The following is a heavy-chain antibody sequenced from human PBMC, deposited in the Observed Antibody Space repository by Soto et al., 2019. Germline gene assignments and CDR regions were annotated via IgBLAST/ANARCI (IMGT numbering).Heavy chain of an antibody. D-gene: IGHD3-3*01. Sequence: SETLSLTCTVSGGSISSYYWSWIRQPPGKGLEWIGYIYYSGSTNYNPSLKSRVTISVDTSKNQFSLKLSSVTAADTAVYYCARVGGGITIFGVARAEYFQHWGQGTLGTVSS. CDR3: ARVGGGITIFGVARAEYFQH. CDR1: GGSISSYY. J-gene: IGHJ1*01. CDR2: IYYSGST. V-gene: IGHV4-59*01.